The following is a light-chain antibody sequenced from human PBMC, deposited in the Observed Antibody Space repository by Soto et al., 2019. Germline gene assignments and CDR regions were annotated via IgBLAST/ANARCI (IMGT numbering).Light chain of an antibody. CDR3: QQYVRSLL. CDR2: CAS. V-gene: IGKV3-20*01. CDR1: QSVSSSY. J-gene: IGKJ3*01. Sequence: VLTQSRGSLSLSPVVRAQFSRSASQSVSSSYLDWYQQKPGQAPRLLIYCASSRASGVPDRFSGSGSGTDFTLTISRLEAEDFGVYYCQQYVRSLLFGPGTKVDIK.